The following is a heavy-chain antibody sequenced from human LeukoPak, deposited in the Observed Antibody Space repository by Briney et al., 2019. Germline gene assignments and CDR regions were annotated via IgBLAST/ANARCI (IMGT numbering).Heavy chain of an antibody. CDR3: ARESSGYFY. CDR2: ISGSGDTT. Sequence: PGGSLRLSCVASGFVFSTYAMSWVRQAPGKGLEWVSSISGSGDTTYYADSMKGRFTISRDNAKNSLYLQMNSLRAEDTAVYYCARESSGYFYWGQGTLVTVSS. V-gene: IGHV3-23*01. J-gene: IGHJ4*02. D-gene: IGHD3-22*01. CDR1: GFVFSTYA.